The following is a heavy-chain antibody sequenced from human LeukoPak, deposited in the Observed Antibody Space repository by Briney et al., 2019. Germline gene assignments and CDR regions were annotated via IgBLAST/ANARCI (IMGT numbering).Heavy chain of an antibody. J-gene: IGHJ4*02. CDR1: GGSFSGYY. CDR3: ASRYSTGLHFDF. CDR2: INHSGST. V-gene: IGHV4-34*01. Sequence: PSETLSLTCAVYGGSFSGYYWSWIRQPPGKGLEWIGEINHSGSTNYNPSLKSRVTISVDTSKNQFSLKLSSVTAADTAVYYCASRYSTGLHFDFWGQGTLVPVSS. D-gene: IGHD2-8*02.